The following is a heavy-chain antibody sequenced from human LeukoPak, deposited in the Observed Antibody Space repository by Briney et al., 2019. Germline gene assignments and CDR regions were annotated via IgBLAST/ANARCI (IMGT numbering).Heavy chain of an antibody. CDR2: IRYDGSNK. CDR3: AKDPQYYYGSGSYRI. CDR1: GFTFSSYA. Sequence: GGSLRLSCAASGFTFSSYAMHWVRQAPGKGLEWVAFIRYDGSNKYYADSVKGRFTISRDNSKNTLYLQMNSLRAEDTAVYYCAKDPQYYYGSGSYRIWGQGTLVTVSS. V-gene: IGHV3-30*02. D-gene: IGHD3-10*01. J-gene: IGHJ4*02.